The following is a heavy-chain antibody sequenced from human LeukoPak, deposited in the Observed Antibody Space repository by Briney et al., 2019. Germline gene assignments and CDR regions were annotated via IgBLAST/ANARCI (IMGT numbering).Heavy chain of an antibody. CDR1: GGAFSGYY. CDR2: INHSGST. CDR3: ARVPAGWYSSSTFDY. D-gene: IGHD6-6*01. J-gene: IGHJ4*02. Sequence: SETLSLTCAVSGGAFSGYYWSWIRQPPGKGLEWIGEINHSGSTNYNPSLKSRVTISVDTSKNQFSLKLSSVTAADTAVYYCARVPAGWYSSSTFDYWGQGTLVTVSS. V-gene: IGHV4-34*01.